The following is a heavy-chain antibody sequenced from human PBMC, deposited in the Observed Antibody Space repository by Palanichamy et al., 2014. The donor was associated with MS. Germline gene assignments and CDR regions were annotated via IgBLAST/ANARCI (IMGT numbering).Heavy chain of an antibody. CDR2: VNSDGSST. Sequence: EVQLEESGGGLVQPGGSLRLSCAASGFTFSGYWMHWVRQAPGKGLVWVSRVNSDGSSTNYADSVKGRFTISRDNAKNTLYLQMNSLRAEDTAVYYRARGQTVTAHYFDPWGQGTLVTVSS. CDR3: ARGQTVTAHYFDP. D-gene: IGHD2-21*02. J-gene: IGHJ5*02. CDR1: GFTFSGYW. V-gene: IGHV3-74*01.